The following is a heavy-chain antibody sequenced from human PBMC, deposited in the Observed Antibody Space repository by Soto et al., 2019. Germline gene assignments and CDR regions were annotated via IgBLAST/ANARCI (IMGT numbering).Heavy chain of an antibody. D-gene: IGHD1-26*01. J-gene: IGHJ4*02. CDR2: IVVGSGNT. CDR1: GFTFTSSA. CDR3: AAVPEGDLDYFDY. V-gene: IGHV1-58*01. Sequence: QMQLVQAGPEVKKPGTSGKVSCKASGFTFTSSAVQWVRQARGQRLEWIGWIVVGSGNTNYAQKFQERVTITRDMSTSTAYMELSSLRSEDTAVYYCAAVPEGDLDYFDYWGQGTLVTVSS.